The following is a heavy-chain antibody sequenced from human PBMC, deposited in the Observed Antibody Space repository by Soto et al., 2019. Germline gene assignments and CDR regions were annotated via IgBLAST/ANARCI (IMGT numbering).Heavy chain of an antibody. V-gene: IGHV3-23*01. CDR3: AKQQMGVIRALDY. CDR1: GFTFSNYA. CDR2: IRETGNT. Sequence: EVQILQSGGGLEQPGGSLRLSCAASGFTFSNYAMSWIHQAPGKGLEWVSTIRETGNTYYADPVRGRFATSRDNSENTLYLQMSSLRAEDTAVYYCAKQQMGVIRALDYWGQGTLVTVSS. J-gene: IGHJ4*02. D-gene: IGHD1-26*01.